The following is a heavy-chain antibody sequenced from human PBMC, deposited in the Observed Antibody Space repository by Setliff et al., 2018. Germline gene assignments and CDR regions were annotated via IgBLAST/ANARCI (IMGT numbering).Heavy chain of an antibody. CDR1: DGSFSDYY. D-gene: IGHD2-2*01. Sequence: SETLSLTCAVYDGSFSDYYWSWIRQPPGKGLEWIGEINHYGSTNYKSSLRSRVTISLDTPENQFSLKLNSVTAADTAVYYFRLAHCSDTSCEEALDYWSQGTLVTVSS. V-gene: IGHV4-34*01. CDR2: INHYGST. J-gene: IGHJ4*02. CDR3: RLAHCSDTSCEEALDY.